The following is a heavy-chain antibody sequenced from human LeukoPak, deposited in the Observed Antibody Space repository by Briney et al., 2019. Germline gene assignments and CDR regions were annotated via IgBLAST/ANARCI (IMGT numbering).Heavy chain of an antibody. J-gene: IGHJ5*02. Sequence: ASVKVSCKASGGTFSNYAISWVRQAPGQGLEWMGGIIPILDTTNHAQKFQDRVTITADKSTSTAYMELSSLRSEDTAVYYCARWRHTLARRWFDPWGQGTLVTVSS. V-gene: IGHV1-69*06. D-gene: IGHD2-2*02. CDR2: IIPILDTT. CDR1: GGTFSNYA. CDR3: ARWRHTLARRWFDP.